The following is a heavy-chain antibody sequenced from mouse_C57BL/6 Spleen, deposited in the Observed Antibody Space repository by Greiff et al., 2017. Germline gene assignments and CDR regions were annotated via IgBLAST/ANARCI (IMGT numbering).Heavy chain of an antibody. CDR2: INPSNGGT. D-gene: IGHD2-5*01. J-gene: IGHJ2*01. CDR1: GYTFTSYW. Sequence: QVQLQQPGTELVKPGASVKLSCKASGYTFTSYWMHWVKQRPGQGLEWIGNINPSNGGTNYNEKFKSKATLTVDTSSSTAYMQLSSLTSEDAAVYYCAREGYSNYVFDYWGQGTTLTVAS. CDR3: AREGYSNYVFDY. V-gene: IGHV1-53*01.